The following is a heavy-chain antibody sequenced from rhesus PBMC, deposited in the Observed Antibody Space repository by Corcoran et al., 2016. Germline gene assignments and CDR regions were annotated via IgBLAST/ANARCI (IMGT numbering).Heavy chain of an antibody. CDR1: GFTFGGYE. V-gene: IGHV3-115*01. D-gene: IGHD6-31*01. Sequence: EVQLAESGGGLVQPGGSLRLSCASSGFTFGGYEMHWVRQAPGEGLGFVSVRGGDSSYTHYTDSVKGGFTISRDNAKNSLSLQMNSLRAEDTAVYYCARIAAAGTFYFDYWGQGVLVTVSS. CDR3: ARIAAAGTFYFDY. J-gene: IGHJ4*01. CDR2: RGGDSSYT.